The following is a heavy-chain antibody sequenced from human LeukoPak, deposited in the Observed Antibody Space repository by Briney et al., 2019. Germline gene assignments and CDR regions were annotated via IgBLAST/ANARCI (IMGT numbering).Heavy chain of an antibody. CDR1: GDSISSGDYY. CDR2: IYPSGST. V-gene: IGHV4-61*02. Sequence: SETLSLTCTVSGDSISSGDYYWSWIRQPAGKGLEWIGRIYPSGSTNYNPSLKSRVTISMSKSKNHFSLKLTSLTAADTAVYYCARARRADYSGSGSYGPFDIWGQGTMVSVSS. D-gene: IGHD3-10*01. CDR3: ARARRADYSGSGSYGPFDI. J-gene: IGHJ3*02.